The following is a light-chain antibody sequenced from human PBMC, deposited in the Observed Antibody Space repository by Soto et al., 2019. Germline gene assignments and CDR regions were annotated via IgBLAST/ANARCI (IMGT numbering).Light chain of an antibody. CDR3: AAWNDSPNGVV. CDR2: TTN. CDR1: SSTIGSKT. V-gene: IGLV1-44*01. Sequence: QSVLTQPPSASGTPGQRVTISCSGSSSTIGSKTLNWYQHLPGSAPKLLIYTTNQRPSGVPDRFSGSKSGTSASLAISGLQPEDEADYYCAAWNDSPNGVVFGGGTKLTVL. J-gene: IGLJ3*02.